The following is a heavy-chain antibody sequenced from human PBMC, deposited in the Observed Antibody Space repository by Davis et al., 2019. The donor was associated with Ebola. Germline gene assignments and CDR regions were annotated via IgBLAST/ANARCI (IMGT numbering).Heavy chain of an antibody. J-gene: IGHJ5*02. CDR2: INPNSGGT. D-gene: IGHD2-15*01. V-gene: IGHV1-2*06. Sequence: AASVKVSCKASGYTFTGYYMHWVRQAPGQGLEWMGRINPNSGGTNYAQKFQGRVTMTRDTSISTAYMELSRLRSDDTAVYYCARGPQAQRTSIVVLRPATPLDPWGQGTLVTVSS. CDR3: ARGPQAQRTSIVVLRPATPLDP. CDR1: GYTFTGYY.